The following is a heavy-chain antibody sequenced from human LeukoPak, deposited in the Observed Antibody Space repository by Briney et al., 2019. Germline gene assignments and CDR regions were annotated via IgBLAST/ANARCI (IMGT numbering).Heavy chain of an antibody. J-gene: IGHJ6*03. V-gene: IGHV4-61*02. D-gene: IGHD3-22*01. CDR1: GGSISSGSYS. CDR2: IYTSEST. CDR3: ARGHYDSSGRYFYCMDV. Sequence: PSETLSLTCTVSGGSISSGSYSWNWIRQPAGKGLEWIGRIYTSESTNYNPSLKSRVTISVDTSKNQFSLKVSSVTAADTAVYYCARGHYDSSGRYFYCMDVWGKGTTVTISS.